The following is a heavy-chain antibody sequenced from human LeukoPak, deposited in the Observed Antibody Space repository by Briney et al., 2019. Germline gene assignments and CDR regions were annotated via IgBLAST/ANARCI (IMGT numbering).Heavy chain of an antibody. CDR3: ARNYGGGDSSGPYY. V-gene: IGHV3-30*02. D-gene: IGHD3-22*01. CDR2: IRYDGSNK. J-gene: IGHJ4*02. CDR1: GFTFISYS. Sequence: GGSLRFSCAASGFTFISYSIHWVRQAPGKGLEWVAFIRYDGSNKYYADSVKGRFTISRDNSKNTVYLQMNSLRAEDTAVYYCARNYGGGDSSGPYYWGQGTLVTVSS.